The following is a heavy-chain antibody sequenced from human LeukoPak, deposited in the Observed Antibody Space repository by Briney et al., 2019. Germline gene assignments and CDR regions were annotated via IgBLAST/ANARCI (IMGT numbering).Heavy chain of an antibody. CDR2: IYPGDSDT. V-gene: IGHV5-51*01. J-gene: IGHJ4*02. Sequence: GESLKISCKGSGYSFTSYWIGWVRQMPGKGLEWMGIIYPGDSDTRYSPSFQGQVTIPADKSISTAYLQWSSLKASDTAMYYCARTLGYCSSTSCSTYYFDYWGQGTLVTVSS. CDR1: GYSFTSYW. D-gene: IGHD2-2*01. CDR3: ARTLGYCSSTSCSTYYFDY.